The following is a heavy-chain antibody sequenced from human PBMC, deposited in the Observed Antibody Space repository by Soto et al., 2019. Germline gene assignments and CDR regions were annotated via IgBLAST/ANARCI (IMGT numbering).Heavy chain of an antibody. Sequence: QVQPVQSGAEVKKPGSSVKVSCKASGGTFSSYTISWVRQDHGQGLEWMGRIIPILGIANYAQKFQRSVNITANTSTSTAYLEVSSLSSEATAVYYCARDPETAHYGMDVWGRGTTVTF. CDR1: GGTFSSYT. J-gene: IGHJ6*02. V-gene: IGHV1-69*08. CDR3: ARDPETAHYGMDV. CDR2: IIPILGIA.